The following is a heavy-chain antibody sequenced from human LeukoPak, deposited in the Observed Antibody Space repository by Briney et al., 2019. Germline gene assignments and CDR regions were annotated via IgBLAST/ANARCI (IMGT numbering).Heavy chain of an antibody. CDR2: ISASGSRT. V-gene: IGHV3-23*01. J-gene: IGHJ6*02. CDR1: GFIFNNYA. CDR3: AKAQGSCGGDTCQYAVDV. Sequence: GGSLRLSCAASGFIFNNYAIAWVRQGPGKGLEWGSGISASGSRTYYADSVKGRFTISRDNSKSTLFLQMNSLRAEDTAVYYCAKAQGSCGGDTCQYAVDVWGQGTTVTVSS. D-gene: IGHD2-15*01.